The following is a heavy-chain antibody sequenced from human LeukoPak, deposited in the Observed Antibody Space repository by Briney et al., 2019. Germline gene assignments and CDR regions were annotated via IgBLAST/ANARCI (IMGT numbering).Heavy chain of an antibody. CDR2: ISSSSSYI. CDR1: GFTFSSYS. CDR3: ARDSEGAAGYDY. Sequence: GGSLRLSCAASGFTFSSYSMNWVRQAPGKGLEWVSSISSSSSYIYYADSVKGRFTISRDNAKNSLYLQMDSLRAEDTAVYYCARDSEGAAGYDYWGQGTLVTVS. J-gene: IGHJ4*02. V-gene: IGHV3-21*01. D-gene: IGHD6-13*01.